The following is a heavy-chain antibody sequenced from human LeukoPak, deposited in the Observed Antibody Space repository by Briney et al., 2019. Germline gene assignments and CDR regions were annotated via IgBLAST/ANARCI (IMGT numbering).Heavy chain of an antibody. CDR2: MNPNSGNT. CDR3: ARPIAAAGTEPYYYYMDV. J-gene: IGHJ6*03. CDR1: GGTFSSYA. Sequence: SVKVSCKASGGTFSSYAISWVRQAPGQGLEWMGWMNPNSGNTGYAQKFQGRVTITADKSTSTAYMELSSLRSEDTAVYYCARPIAAAGTEPYYYYMDVWGKGTTVTVSS. V-gene: IGHV1-69*10. D-gene: IGHD6-13*01.